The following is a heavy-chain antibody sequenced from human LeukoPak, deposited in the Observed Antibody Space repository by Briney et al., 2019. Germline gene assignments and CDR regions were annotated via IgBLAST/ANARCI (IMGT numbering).Heavy chain of an antibody. CDR2: IYGGGST. J-gene: IGHJ4*02. V-gene: IGHV3-66*01. CDR3: ASCLDYYDSSGYYY. CDR1: GFTFRSYW. Sequence: PVGSLSLSGAASGFTFRSYWMPGVRQAPGKGLEGVSVIYGGGSTYYADSVKGRFTISRDNAQNPLYLQMNSLRAEDTAVYYCASCLDYYDSSGYYYWGQGTLVTVSS. D-gene: IGHD3-22*01.